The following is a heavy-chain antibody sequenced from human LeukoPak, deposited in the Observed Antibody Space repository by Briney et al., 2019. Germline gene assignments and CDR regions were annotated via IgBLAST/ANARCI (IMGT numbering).Heavy chain of an antibody. V-gene: IGHV3-74*01. J-gene: IGHJ3*02. Sequence: GGSLRLSCAASGFTFSNYWKHWVRQAPGKGLVWVSRISGNGDTPAYADSVEGRFTMSRDNSKTTLYLQMNTLRAEATAVYYGAKDRTYYYDSSGYRAAFDIWGQGTMVTVSS. D-gene: IGHD3-22*01. CDR1: GFTFSNYW. CDR2: ISGNGDTP. CDR3: AKDRTYYYDSSGYRAAFDI.